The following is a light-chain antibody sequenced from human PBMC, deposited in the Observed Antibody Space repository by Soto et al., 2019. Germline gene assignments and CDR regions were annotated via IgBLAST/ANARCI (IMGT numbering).Light chain of an antibody. V-gene: IGKV3-20*01. Sequence: EIVLTQSPATLSLSPGERATLSCRASQSVSSYLAWYQQKPGQAPRLLIYGASSRATGIPDRFSGSGSGTDFTLTISRLEPEDFAVYYCQQYGSSPHLTFGGGTKVDIK. CDR1: QSVSSY. J-gene: IGKJ4*01. CDR2: GAS. CDR3: QQYGSSPHLT.